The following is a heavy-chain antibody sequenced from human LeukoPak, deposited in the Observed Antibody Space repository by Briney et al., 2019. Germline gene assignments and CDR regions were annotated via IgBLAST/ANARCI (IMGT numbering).Heavy chain of an antibody. CDR3: ARDLQTGLAFDA. J-gene: IGHJ3*01. V-gene: IGHV3-21*06. CDR1: GFSFSSAT. D-gene: IGHD7-27*01. CDR2: LSGSGRLI. Sequence: TSGGSLRLSCAASGFSFSSATMNWVCQAPGKALEWVSSLSGSGRLIWYAGSVKGRFTISRDNAANSLFLQMNSLRVEDTAVYYCARDLQTGLAFDAWGQGTVVAVSS.